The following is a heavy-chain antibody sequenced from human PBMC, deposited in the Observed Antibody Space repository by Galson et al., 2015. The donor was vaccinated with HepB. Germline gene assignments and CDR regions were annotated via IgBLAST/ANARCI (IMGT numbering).Heavy chain of an antibody. Sequence: ETLSLTCSVSGGSISSTNYYNYWGWIRQPPGKGLEWIGTFYDPGSTSFNPSLKSRVTVSVDTSKNQFSLKLSSVTAADTALYFWARLCGYDPVIYAFDMWGQGTMVTVSS. CDR2: FYDPGST. D-gene: IGHD5-12*01. CDR3: ARLCGYDPVIYAFDM. V-gene: IGHV4-39*01. J-gene: IGHJ3*02. CDR1: GGSISSTNYYNY.